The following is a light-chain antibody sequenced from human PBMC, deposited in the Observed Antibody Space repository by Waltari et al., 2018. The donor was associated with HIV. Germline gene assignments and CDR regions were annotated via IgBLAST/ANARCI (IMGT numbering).Light chain of an antibody. CDR3: QQYYSSPKT. V-gene: IGKV4-1*01. J-gene: IGKJ1*01. CDR1: QSVLYSSNNRNH. Sequence: DIVMTQSPDSLAVYLGERATIECKSSQSVLYSSNNRNHLAWYQQKAGQPPKLLISWASTRESVVPDLFSGSWSGTDFTLTISSLQAEDVAVYYCQQYYSSPKTFGQGTKVEIK. CDR2: WAS.